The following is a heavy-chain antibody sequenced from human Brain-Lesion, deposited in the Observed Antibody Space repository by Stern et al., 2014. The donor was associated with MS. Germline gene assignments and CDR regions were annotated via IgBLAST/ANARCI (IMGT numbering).Heavy chain of an antibody. CDR1: GGPISSHSYY. D-gene: IGHD4-17*01. Sequence: VQLVESGPGLVKPSQTLSLTCTVSGGPISSHSYYWSWIRQPAGKGLEWIGRIYASGNTNYNPSLKSRVSISVDTHKNQLPLRLSSVTASDTAVYYCARDYGDLEFDLWGQGTLVTVSS. CDR2: IYASGNT. CDR3: ARDYGDLEFDL. V-gene: IGHV4-61*02. J-gene: IGHJ4*02.